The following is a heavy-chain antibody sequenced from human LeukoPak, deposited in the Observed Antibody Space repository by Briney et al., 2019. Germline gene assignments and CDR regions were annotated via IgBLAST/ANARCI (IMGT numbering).Heavy chain of an antibody. J-gene: IGHJ3*02. CDR3: AKERIWFGDLGHAFDI. Sequence: GGSLRLSCAASGFTFDDYAMHWVRQAPGKGLEWVSGISWNSGSIGYADSVKGRFTISRDNAKNSLYLQMNSLRAEDTALYYRAKERIWFGDLGHAFDIWGQGTMVTASS. V-gene: IGHV3-9*01. CDR2: ISWNSGSI. D-gene: IGHD3-10*01. CDR1: GFTFDDYA.